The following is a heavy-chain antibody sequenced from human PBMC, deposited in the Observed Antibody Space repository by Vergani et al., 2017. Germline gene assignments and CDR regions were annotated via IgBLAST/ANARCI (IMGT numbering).Heavy chain of an antibody. CDR1: GFTFSSYA. CDR2: ISGSGGST. D-gene: IGHD4-17*01. V-gene: IGHV3-23*04. CDR3: AKDLAVVTVTTSPGMGY. J-gene: IGHJ4*02. Sequence: EVQLVESGGGLVKPGGSLRLSCAASGFTFSSYAMSWVRQAPGKGLEWVSAISGSGGSTYYADSVKGRFTISRDNSKNTLYLQMNSLRAEDTAVYYCAKDLAVVTVTTSPGMGYWGQGTLVTVSS.